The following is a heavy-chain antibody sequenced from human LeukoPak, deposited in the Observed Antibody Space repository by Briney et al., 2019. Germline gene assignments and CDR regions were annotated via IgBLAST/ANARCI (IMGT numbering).Heavy chain of an antibody. Sequence: GASVKVSCKASGYSFTGYYLHWVRQAPGQGLEWMGWINPNSGGTKYAQKFQGRVSMTRDTSINTAYVELNRLGPDDTAVYFCARDYDTIFGVILPFDYWGQGTLVTVSS. CDR3: ARDYDTIFGVILPFDY. V-gene: IGHV1-2*02. CDR2: INPNSGGT. J-gene: IGHJ4*02. D-gene: IGHD3-3*01. CDR1: GYSFTGYY.